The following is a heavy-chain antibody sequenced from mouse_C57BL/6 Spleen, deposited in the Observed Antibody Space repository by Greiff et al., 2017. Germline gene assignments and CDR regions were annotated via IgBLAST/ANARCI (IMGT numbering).Heavy chain of an antibody. CDR1: GYSFTGYY. V-gene: IGHV1-42*01. Sequence: EVQLQQSGPELVKPGASVKISCKTSGYSFTGYYMNWVKQSPEKSLEWIGEINPSTGGTTYNQKFKAKATLTVDKSSSTAYMQLKSLTSEDSAVYYCARSGGTYYAMDYWGQGTSVTVSS. CDR2: INPSTGGT. CDR3: ARSGGTYYAMDY. J-gene: IGHJ4*01. D-gene: IGHD3-1*01.